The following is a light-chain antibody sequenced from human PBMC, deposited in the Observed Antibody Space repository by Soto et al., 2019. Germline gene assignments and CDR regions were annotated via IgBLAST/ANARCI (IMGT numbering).Light chain of an antibody. CDR2: TIS. Sequence: DIQLTQSPSFLSASVGDRVAITCRASQGISNYIAWYQQKPGKVPQLLIYTISTLQSGVPSRFSGSGSGTEFTLTISSLQPEDFATYYWQHFSSAPRNVGGGTKVESK. V-gene: IGKV1-9*01. CDR3: QHFSSAPRN. CDR1: QGISNY. J-gene: IGKJ4*01.